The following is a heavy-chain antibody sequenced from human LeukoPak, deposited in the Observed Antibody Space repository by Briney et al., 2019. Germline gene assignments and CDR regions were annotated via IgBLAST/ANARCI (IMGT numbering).Heavy chain of an antibody. CDR1: GGSISSYY. CDR2: IYYSGST. CDR3: ARFTYQLLKYYFDY. V-gene: IGHV4-59*01. Sequence: MPSETLSLTCTVSGGSISSYYWSRIRQPPGKGLEWIGYIYYSGSTNYNPSLKSRVTISVDTSKNQFSLKLSSVTAADTAVYYCARFTYQLLKYYFDYWGQGTLVTVSS. J-gene: IGHJ4*02. D-gene: IGHD2-2*01.